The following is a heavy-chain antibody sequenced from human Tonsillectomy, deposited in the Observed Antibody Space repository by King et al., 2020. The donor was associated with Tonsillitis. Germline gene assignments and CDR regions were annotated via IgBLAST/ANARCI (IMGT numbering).Heavy chain of an antibody. CDR3: ARLGTRGYSYGLRGYYYYGMDV. J-gene: IGHJ6*02. V-gene: IGHV4-39*01. D-gene: IGHD5-18*01. CDR1: GGSISSSSYY. Sequence: QLQESGPGLVKPSETLSLTCTVSGGSISSSSYYWGWIRQPPGKGLEWIGSIYYSGSTYYNPSLKSRVTISVDTSKNQFSLKLSSVTAADTAVYYCARLGTRGYSYGLRGYYYYGMDVWGQGTTVTVSS. CDR2: IYYSGST.